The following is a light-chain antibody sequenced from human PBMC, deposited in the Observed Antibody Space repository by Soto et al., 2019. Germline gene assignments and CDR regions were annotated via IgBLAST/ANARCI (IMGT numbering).Light chain of an antibody. J-gene: IGKJ1*01. CDR1: QSISSY. CDR3: QQSYSTPWT. CDR2: AAS. Sequence: DIHITQSPASLSASVGDRVTITCRASQSISSYLNLYQQKLGKAPKLLIYAASSLQSGVPSRFSGSGSGTDFTLTISSLQPEDFATYYCQQSYSTPWTFGQGTKVDIK. V-gene: IGKV1-39*01.